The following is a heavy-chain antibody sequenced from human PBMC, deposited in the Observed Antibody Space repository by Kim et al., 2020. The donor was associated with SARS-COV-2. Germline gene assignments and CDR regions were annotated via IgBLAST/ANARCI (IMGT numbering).Heavy chain of an antibody. V-gene: IGHV4-34*01. CDR1: GGSFSGYY. CDR3: AREAIAARRLNWFDP. J-gene: IGHJ5*02. CDR2: INHSGST. D-gene: IGHD6-6*01. Sequence: SETLSLTCAVYGGSFSGYYWSWIRQPPGKGLEWIGEINHSGSTNYNPSLKSRVTISVDTSKNQFSLKLSSVTAADTAVYYCAREAIAARRLNWFDPWGQGTLVTVSS.